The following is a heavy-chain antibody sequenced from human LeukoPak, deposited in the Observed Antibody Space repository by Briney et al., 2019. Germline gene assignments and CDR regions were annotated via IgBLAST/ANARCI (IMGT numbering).Heavy chain of an antibody. CDR1: GFTFSSYS. D-gene: IGHD3/OR15-3a*01. V-gene: IGHV3-21*01. CDR2: ISSSSTYT. Sequence: GGSLRLSCVASGFTFSSYSMNWVRQAPGKGLEWVSCISSSSTYTYYADSVKGRFTISRDNAKNSVFLQMNSLRAEDTAVYYCTRAVAAADFSPGYWGQGTLVTVSS. CDR3: TRAVAAADFSPGY. J-gene: IGHJ4*02.